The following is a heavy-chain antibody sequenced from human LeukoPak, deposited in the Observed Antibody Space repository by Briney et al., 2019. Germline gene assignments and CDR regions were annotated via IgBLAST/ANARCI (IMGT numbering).Heavy chain of an antibody. CDR2: SDYSGST. CDR1: GGSISIGDYY. Sequence: SHTLSLTCTVSGGSISIGDYYWRWIRQPPGKGLQWIGYSDYSGSTYYDHSLKSRVTISVDTSKNQLYLQLSCVTAEDTAVYYCAKEGRFGGAYGLDYWGQGTLVTVSS. CDR3: AKEGRFGGAYGLDY. V-gene: IGHV4-30-4*08. D-gene: IGHD3-16*01. J-gene: IGHJ4*02.